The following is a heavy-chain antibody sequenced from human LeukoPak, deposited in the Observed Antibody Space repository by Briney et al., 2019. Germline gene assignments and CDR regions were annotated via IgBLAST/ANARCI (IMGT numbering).Heavy chain of an antibody. Sequence: PGGSLRLSCAASGFTFSSYWMSWVRQAPGKGLEWVANIKQDGSEKYYVDSVKGRLTISRDNAKNSLYLQMNSLRAEDTAVYYCARVMPNYYNDYWGQGTLVTVSS. V-gene: IGHV3-7*01. CDR2: IKQDGSEK. CDR3: ARVMPNYYNDY. CDR1: GFTFSSYW. J-gene: IGHJ4*02. D-gene: IGHD2-2*01.